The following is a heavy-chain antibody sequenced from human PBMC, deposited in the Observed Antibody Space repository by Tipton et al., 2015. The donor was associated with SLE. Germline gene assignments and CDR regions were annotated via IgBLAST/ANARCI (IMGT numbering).Heavy chain of an antibody. CDR1: GFTFDDHA. V-gene: IGHV3-9*01. CDR2: IGWNSDSK. J-gene: IGHJ4*02. Sequence: SLRLSCQASGFTFDDHAMHWVRQVPGKGLEWVSSIGWNSDSKGYADSVKGRFTISRDNAKNSLFLEMNSLRGEDTAVYYCARTTIVDYHFWSGYPTVYYFDYWGQGTVVTVSS. CDR3: ARTTIVDYHFWSGYPTVYYFDY. D-gene: IGHD3-3*01.